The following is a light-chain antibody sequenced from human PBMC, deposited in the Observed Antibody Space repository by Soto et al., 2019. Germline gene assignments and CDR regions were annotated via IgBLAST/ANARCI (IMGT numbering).Light chain of an antibody. V-gene: IGKV1-5*01. Sequence: DIQMTQSPSTLSASVGDRVTITCRASQSISSWLAWYQQKPGKAPKLLIYDASSLESGVPSRFSGSGSGTEFTLTISSLQPDEFATYYCQQYKSYSWTFGQGTKVEIK. CDR1: QSISSW. CDR2: DAS. CDR3: QQYKSYSWT. J-gene: IGKJ1*01.